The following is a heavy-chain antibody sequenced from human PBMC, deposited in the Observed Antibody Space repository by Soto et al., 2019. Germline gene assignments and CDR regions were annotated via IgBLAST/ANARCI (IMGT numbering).Heavy chain of an antibody. CDR3: AKDPYASPGATGPYGMDV. D-gene: IGHD2-2*01. CDR1: GFTFSSYA. V-gene: IGHV3-23*01. CDR2: ISTSGAYT. J-gene: IGHJ6*02. Sequence: EVQLLESGGGLVQPGGSLRLSCAASGFTFSSYAMSWVRQAPGKGLEWVSAISTSGAYTYYADSVKGRFTISRDNSKNTLYLKLNGPRAEDTAVYYCAKDPYASPGATGPYGMDVWGQGTTVTVSS.